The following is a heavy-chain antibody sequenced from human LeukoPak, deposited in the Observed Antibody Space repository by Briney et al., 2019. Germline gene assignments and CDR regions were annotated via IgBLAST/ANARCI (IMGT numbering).Heavy chain of an antibody. CDR1: GFTFSSYG. CDR2: ISSSSSDI. Sequence: GGSLNLSWAASGFTFSSYGMNWVRQAPGKGLEWFQSISSSSSDISYADSVKGRFTISRDNANYSLSLEMNSLRAEDTAVYYCARDVRWAAVRYYGMDVWSQGATVTVSS. V-gene: IGHV3-21*01. J-gene: IGHJ6*02. CDR3: ARDVRWAAVRYYGMDV. D-gene: IGHD6-13*01.